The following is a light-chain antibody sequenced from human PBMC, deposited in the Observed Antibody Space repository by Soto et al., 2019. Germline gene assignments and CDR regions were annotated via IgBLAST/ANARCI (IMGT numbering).Light chain of an antibody. Sequence: DIQMTQSPSSLSESAGDRVTIICRASQGISTYLNWYQQKPGKAPKLLIYAASSLQSGVPSRFSGSGSETDFTLTISSLQPEDFATYSCQQSYSTTWTFGQGTTGDIK. CDR3: QQSYSTTWT. V-gene: IGKV1-39*01. CDR2: AAS. J-gene: IGKJ1*01. CDR1: QGISTY.